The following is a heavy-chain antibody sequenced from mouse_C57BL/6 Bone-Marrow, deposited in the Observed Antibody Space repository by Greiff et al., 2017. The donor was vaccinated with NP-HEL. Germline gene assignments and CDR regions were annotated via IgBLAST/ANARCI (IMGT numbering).Heavy chain of an antibody. CDR1: GYTFTSYW. Sequence: QVQLKESGAELVKPGASVKVSCKASGYTFTSYWMHWVKQRPGQGLEWIGRIHPSDSDTNYNQKFKGKATLTVDKSSSTAYMQLSSLTSEDSAVYYCAIGKSAIYYDYDEDAMDYWGQGTSVTVSS. V-gene: IGHV1-74*01. CDR2: IHPSDSDT. D-gene: IGHD2-4*01. CDR3: AIGKSAIYYDYDEDAMDY. J-gene: IGHJ4*01.